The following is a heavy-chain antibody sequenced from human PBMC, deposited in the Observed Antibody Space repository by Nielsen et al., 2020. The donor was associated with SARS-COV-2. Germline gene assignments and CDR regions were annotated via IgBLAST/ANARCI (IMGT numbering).Heavy chain of an antibody. D-gene: IGHD6-13*01. V-gene: IGHV6-1*01. CDR3: ARDQEEQLFPYYYYGMDV. CDR2: TYYRSKWYN. CDR1: GDSVSSNSAA. J-gene: IGHJ6*02. Sequence: SQTLSLTCAISGDSVSSNSAAWNWLRQSPSRGLEWLGRTYYRSKWYNDYAVSVKSRITINPDTSKNQFSLQLNSVTPEDTAVYYCARDQEEQLFPYYYYGMDVWGQGTTVTVSS.